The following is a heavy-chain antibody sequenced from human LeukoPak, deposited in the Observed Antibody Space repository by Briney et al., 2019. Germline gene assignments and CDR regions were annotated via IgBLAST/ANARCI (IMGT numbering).Heavy chain of an antibody. Sequence: HGESLQISCKGSGYSFTSYWISWVRQMPGKGLEWMGRIDPSDSYTNYSPSFQGHVTISADKSISTAYLQWSSLKASDTAMYYCARSDCSSTSCYVLLDYWGQGTLVTVSS. CDR2: IDPSDSYT. CDR1: GYSFTSYW. J-gene: IGHJ4*02. V-gene: IGHV5-10-1*01. D-gene: IGHD2-2*01. CDR3: ARSDCSSTSCYVLLDY.